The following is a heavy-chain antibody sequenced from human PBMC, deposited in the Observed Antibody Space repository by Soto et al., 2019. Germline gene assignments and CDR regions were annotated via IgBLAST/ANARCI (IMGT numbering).Heavy chain of an antibody. CDR1: GVSITSGGFH. V-gene: IGHV4-31*03. Sequence: PSETLSLTCSVSGVSITSGGFHWSWIRQYPGKGLECIGYIHYSGTTHYSPSLKGRMSISVDTPKSQSSLRLASVTAADTAVYFCARVEVRRGSYFQGMDVWGQGTTVTVSS. D-gene: IGHD1-26*01. CDR3: ARVEVRRGSYFQGMDV. J-gene: IGHJ6*02. CDR2: IHYSGTT.